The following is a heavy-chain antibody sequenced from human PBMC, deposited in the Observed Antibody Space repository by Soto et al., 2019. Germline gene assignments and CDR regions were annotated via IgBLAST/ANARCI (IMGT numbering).Heavy chain of an antibody. V-gene: IGHV3-30*18. CDR3: AKDPGYGDYEDYFDY. Sequence: QVQLVESGGGVVQPGRSLRLSCAASGFTFSSYAMHWVRQAPGKGLEWVAVMSFDGSNKYYADSVQGRFTISRDNSKNTLYLQMNSLRPEETAVYYCAKDPGYGDYEDYFDYWGQGTLVTVSS. CDR2: MSFDGSNK. D-gene: IGHD4-17*01. CDR1: GFTFSSYA. J-gene: IGHJ4*02.